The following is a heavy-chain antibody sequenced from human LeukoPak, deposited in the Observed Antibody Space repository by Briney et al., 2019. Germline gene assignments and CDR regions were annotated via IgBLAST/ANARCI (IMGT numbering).Heavy chain of an antibody. Sequence: ASVKVSCKASGYTFTSYGISWVRQAPGQGLELMGWIRVYNGTTNYAQKLQGRVTMTPDTSTSTAYMELRSLRSDDTAVYYCARGNDYGDYWGQGTLVTVSS. D-gene: IGHD2-8*01. CDR1: GYTFTSYG. J-gene: IGHJ4*02. CDR2: IRVYNGTT. CDR3: ARGNDYGDY. V-gene: IGHV1-18*01.